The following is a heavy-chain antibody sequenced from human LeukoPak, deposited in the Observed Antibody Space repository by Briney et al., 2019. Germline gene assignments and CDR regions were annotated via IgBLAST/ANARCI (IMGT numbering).Heavy chain of an antibody. D-gene: IGHD6-13*01. CDR3: AREVVAAAGTVDY. J-gene: IGHJ4*02. CDR1: GGSISSSSYY. V-gene: IGHV4-39*07. CDR2: IYSSGST. Sequence: ETLSLTCTVSGGSISSSSYYWGWIRQPPGKGLEWIGSIYSSGSTNYNPSLKSRVTISVDKSKNQFSLKLSSVTAADTAVYYCAREVVAAAGTVDYWGQGTLVTVSS.